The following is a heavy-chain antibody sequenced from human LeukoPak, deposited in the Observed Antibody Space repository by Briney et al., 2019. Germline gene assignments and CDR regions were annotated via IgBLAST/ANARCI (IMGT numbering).Heavy chain of an antibody. J-gene: IGHJ5*02. D-gene: IGHD2-15*01. V-gene: IGHV1-18*01. CDR3: ARDQNDIVVVVAATGFDP. CDR1: GYTFTSYG. CDR2: ISAYNGNT. Sequence: ASVKVSCKASGYTFTSYGISWVRQAPGQGLEWMGWISAYNGNTNYAQKLQGRVTMTTDTSTSTAYMELRSLRSDDTAVYYCARDQNDIVVVVAATGFDPWGQGTLVTVSS.